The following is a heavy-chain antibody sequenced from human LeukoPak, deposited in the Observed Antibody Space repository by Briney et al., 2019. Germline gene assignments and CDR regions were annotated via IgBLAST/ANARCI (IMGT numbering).Heavy chain of an antibody. V-gene: IGHV3-23*01. CDR3: AKDRDSPRAGGSFDY. D-gene: IGHD3-16*01. CDR2: ISGGGGST. J-gene: IGHJ4*02. Sequence: PGGSLRLSCAASGFTFSNYAMNWVRQAPGKGLEWVSAISGGGGSTYYADSVKGRFTISRDNSKNTLYLQMNSLRAEDTAVYYCAKDRDSPRAGGSFDYWGQGTLVTVSS. CDR1: GFTFSNYA.